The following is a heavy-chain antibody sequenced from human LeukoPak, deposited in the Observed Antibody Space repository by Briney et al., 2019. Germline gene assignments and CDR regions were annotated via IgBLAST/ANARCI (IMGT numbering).Heavy chain of an antibody. Sequence: PGGSLRLSCAASGFTFRNYGMSWVRQAPGKGLEWVANIKQDGSEKYYVDSVKGRFTVSRDNAKNSLYLQMNSLRAEDTAVYYCARGRWKNDYWGQGTLVTVAS. D-gene: IGHD4-23*01. J-gene: IGHJ4*02. CDR1: GFTFRNYG. CDR3: ARGRWKNDY. V-gene: IGHV3-7*04. CDR2: IKQDGSEK.